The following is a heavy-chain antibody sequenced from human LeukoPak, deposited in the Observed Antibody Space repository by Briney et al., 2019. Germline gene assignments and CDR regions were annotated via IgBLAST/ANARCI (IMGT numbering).Heavy chain of an antibody. CDR1: GGSISSSSYY. J-gene: IGHJ2*01. Sequence: SETLTLTCTVSGGSISSSSYYWGWIRQPPGKGLEWIGNIDYSGSTFYNPSLKSRLTISVDTSKNQFSLKLSSVTAADTAVYYCAREGYGDYILEWYFDPWGRGTLVTVSS. CDR3: AREGYGDYILEWYFDP. CDR2: IDYSGST. V-gene: IGHV4-39*02. D-gene: IGHD4-17*01.